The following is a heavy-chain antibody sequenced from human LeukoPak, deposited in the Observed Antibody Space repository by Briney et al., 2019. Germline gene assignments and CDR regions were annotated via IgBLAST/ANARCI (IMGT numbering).Heavy chain of an antibody. CDR3: ARGEVTTLSKYYFDY. CDR2: INPNSGGT. D-gene: IGHD3-22*01. V-gene: IGHV1-2*06. Sequence: ASVKVSCKASGYTFTGYYMHWVRQAPGQGLEWMGRINPNSGGTNYAQKFQGRVTMTRDTSISTAYMELSRLRSDDTAVYYCARGEVTTLSKYYFDYWGQGTLVTVSS. J-gene: IGHJ4*02. CDR1: GYTFTGYY.